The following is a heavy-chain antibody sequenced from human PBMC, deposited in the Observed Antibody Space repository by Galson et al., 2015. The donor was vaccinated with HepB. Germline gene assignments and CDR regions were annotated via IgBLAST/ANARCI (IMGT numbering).Heavy chain of an antibody. CDR2: MNLNSGNT. J-gene: IGHJ6*03. V-gene: IGHV1-8*01. CDR3: ARGRRSSSSSRQKGYYYYMDV. D-gene: IGHD6-6*01. Sequence: SVKVSCKASGYTFTSYDINWVRQATGQGLEWMGWMNLNSGNTGYAQKFRGRVTMTRNTSISTAYMELSSLRSEDTAVYYCARGRRSSSSSRQKGYYYYMDVWGKGTTVTVSS. CDR1: GYTFTSYD.